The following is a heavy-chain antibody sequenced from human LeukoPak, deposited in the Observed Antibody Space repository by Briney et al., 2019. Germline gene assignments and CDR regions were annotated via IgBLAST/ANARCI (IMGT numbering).Heavy chain of an antibody. CDR3: ARVYYSRSYDYWYFDI. CDR1: GGSISSYY. V-gene: IGHV4-59*01. D-gene: IGHD6-13*01. J-gene: IGHJ2*01. CDR2: THYSGST. Sequence: SETQSLTCSVSGGSISSYYWSWIRQPPGKGLEWIGYTHYSGSTNYNPSLKSRVTISVDTSRSQFSLKLSSVTAADTAVYYCARVYYSRSYDYWYFDIWGRGTLVTVSS.